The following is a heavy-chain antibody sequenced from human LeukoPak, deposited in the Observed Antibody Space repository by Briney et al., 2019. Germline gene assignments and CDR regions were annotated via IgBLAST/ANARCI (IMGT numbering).Heavy chain of an antibody. Sequence: SPSLSLTWSVSGGSVSSYSWGSVRQPPGEGLEWGGYIYFSGITNYKPSLTSRLTTSVETSQNQFSLKLSSVSAADTGVYYCARLITFGGVIPYFYYYYGMDVWGQGNTLTLSS. V-gene: IGHV4-59*08. CDR2: IYFSGIT. CDR1: GGSVSSYS. D-gene: IGHD3-16*02. J-gene: IGHJ6*02. CDR3: ARLITFGGVIPYFYYYYGMDV.